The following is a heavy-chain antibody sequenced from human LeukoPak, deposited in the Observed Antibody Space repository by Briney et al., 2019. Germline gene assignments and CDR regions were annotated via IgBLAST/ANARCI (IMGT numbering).Heavy chain of an antibody. CDR3: ARECSGYFCGGFDY. CDR2: IYSGGST. D-gene: IGHD2-15*01. CDR1: GFTVSSNY. J-gene: IGHJ4*02. V-gene: IGHV3-53*01. Sequence: RGSLRLSCAASGFTVSSNYMSWVRQAPGKGLEWVSVIYSGGSTYYADSVKGRFTISRDNSKNTLYLQMNSLRAEDTAVYYCARECSGYFCGGFDYWGQGTLVTVSS.